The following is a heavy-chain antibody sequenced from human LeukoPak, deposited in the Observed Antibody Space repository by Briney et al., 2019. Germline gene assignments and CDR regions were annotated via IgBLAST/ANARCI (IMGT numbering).Heavy chain of an antibody. Sequence: SETLSLTCTVPRGSLSTTSYYWAWIRQPPGKGLEWIGSISHSGSTYYNPSLKSRVTISGDTSTNQFSLRLSSVTAADTAVHCCVRLTFYYDGSGYYFDSWGQGTLVAVSS. CDR3: VRLTFYYDGSGYYFDS. D-gene: IGHD3-22*01. V-gene: IGHV4-39*01. J-gene: IGHJ4*02. CDR2: ISHSGST. CDR1: RGSLSTTSYY.